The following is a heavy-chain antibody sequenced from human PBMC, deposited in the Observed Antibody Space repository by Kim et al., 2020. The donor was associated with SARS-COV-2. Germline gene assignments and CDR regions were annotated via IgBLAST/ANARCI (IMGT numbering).Heavy chain of an antibody. J-gene: IGHJ6*02. CDR2: IYYSGST. CDR1: GGSVSSGSYY. CDR3: ARAGPNGGVVVTAILSSPYYYYGMDG. D-gene: IGHD2-21*02. Sequence: SETLSLTCTVSGGSVSSGSYYWSWIRQPPGKGLEWIGYIYYSGSTNYNPSLKSRVTISVDTSKNQFSLKLSSVTAADTAVYYCARAGPNGGVVVTAILSSPYYYYGMDGWGQGTTVTVSS. V-gene: IGHV4-61*01.